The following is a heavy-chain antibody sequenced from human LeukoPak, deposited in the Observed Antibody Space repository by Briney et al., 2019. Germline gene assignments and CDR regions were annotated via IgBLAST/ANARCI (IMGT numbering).Heavy chain of an antibody. Sequence: ASVNVSCKASGYTFTIYATHWVRQAPGQRLEWMGWINAGNGNTKYSQKFQGRVTITRDTSASTAYMELSSLRSEDTAVYYCARDLYGDDAFDIWGQGTMVTVSS. V-gene: IGHV1-3*01. CDR2: INAGNGNT. CDR1: GYTFTIYA. J-gene: IGHJ3*02. CDR3: ARDLYGDDAFDI. D-gene: IGHD2/OR15-2a*01.